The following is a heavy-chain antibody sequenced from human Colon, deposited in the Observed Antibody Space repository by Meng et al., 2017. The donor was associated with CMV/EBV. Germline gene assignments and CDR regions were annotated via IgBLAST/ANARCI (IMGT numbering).Heavy chain of an antibody. J-gene: IGHJ3*01. V-gene: IGHV3-30*02. D-gene: IGHD3-22*01. CDR3: AKIPHYSDGPRDTFNV. CDR2: ILYDGSNE. Sequence: GGSLRLSCAASGFRFNHYGIDWVRQTPGKGLEWVAFILYDGSNEYYADSVRGQFTISRDNSKNTLFLQMNSLRPEDTGVYYCAKIPHYSDGPRDTFNVWGQGTLVTVSS. CDR1: GFRFNHYG.